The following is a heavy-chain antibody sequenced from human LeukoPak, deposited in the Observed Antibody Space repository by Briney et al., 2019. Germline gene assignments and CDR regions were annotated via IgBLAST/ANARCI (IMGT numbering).Heavy chain of an antibody. D-gene: IGHD6-13*01. CDR1: EFTFTSYG. CDR2: IWYDGRNE. J-gene: IGHJ4*02. V-gene: IGHV3-33*01. CDR3: ARDKGEIAADY. Sequence: GGSLRLSCAASEFTFTSYGIHGFRQAPGKGLGWVAVIWYDGRNEIYADSVKGRFTISRDNSKNTVYLQMNSLRAEDTAVYYCARDKGEIAADYWGQGTLVTVSS.